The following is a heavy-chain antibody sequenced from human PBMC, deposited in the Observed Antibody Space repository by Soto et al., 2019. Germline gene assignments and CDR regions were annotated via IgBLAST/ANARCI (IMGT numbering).Heavy chain of an antibody. V-gene: IGHV4-31*03. CDR3: ARGMDMAKLGY. J-gene: IGHJ4*02. CDR1: GASISSSGLY. CDR2: IHPSGNI. Sequence: SETLSLTCTVSGASISSSGLYWHWIRQHPGKGLEWIGAIHPSGNIYYNPSLKSRITMSPDTSNNQFSLRLNSVTAADMAVYYCARGMDMAKLGYWGPGTLVTVSS. D-gene: IGHD2-2*03.